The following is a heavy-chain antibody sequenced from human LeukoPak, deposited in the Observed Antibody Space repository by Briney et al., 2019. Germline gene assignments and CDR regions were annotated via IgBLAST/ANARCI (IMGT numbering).Heavy chain of an antibody. Sequence: SETLSLTCTVSGGSISSGGYYWSWIRQPAGKGLEWIGRIYTSGSTNYNPSLKSRATISVDTSKNRFSLKLSSVTAADTAVYYCARDGDYYDSSGYYTNWFDPWGQGTLVTVSS. CDR1: GGSISSGGYY. J-gene: IGHJ5*02. CDR3: ARDGDYYDSSGYYTNWFDP. D-gene: IGHD3-22*01. CDR2: IYTSGST. V-gene: IGHV4-61*02.